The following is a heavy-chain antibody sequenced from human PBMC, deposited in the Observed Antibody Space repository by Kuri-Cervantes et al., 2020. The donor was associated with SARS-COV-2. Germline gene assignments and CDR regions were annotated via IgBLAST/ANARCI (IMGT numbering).Heavy chain of an antibody. V-gene: IGHV3-30*04. CDR1: GFTFNTCA. J-gene: IGHJ4*02. CDR2: ISSDGSNK. Sequence: GESLKISCAASGFTFNTCAMHWVRQAPDKGLEWVAMISSDGSNKNYADSVKGRFTISRDNSKNTLYLQINSLRTEDTAVFYCARARVGVFDFWGQGALVTVSS. D-gene: IGHD2-21*01. CDR3: ARARVGVFDF.